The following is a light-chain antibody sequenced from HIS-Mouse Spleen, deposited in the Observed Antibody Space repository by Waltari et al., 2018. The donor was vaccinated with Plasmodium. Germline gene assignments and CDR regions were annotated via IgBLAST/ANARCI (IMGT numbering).Light chain of an antibody. V-gene: IGLV3-10*01. CDR1: GLLKKY. Sequence: SYELTQPPSGSLYRGQTARITCAGDGLLKKYAHLDQQKSGHAPVLVIYEDSKLPSGIPERFSGSSTGTMATLTISGAQVEDEADYYCYSTDSSGNHRVFGGGTKLTVL. J-gene: IGLJ3*02. CDR2: EDS. CDR3: YSTDSSGNHRV.